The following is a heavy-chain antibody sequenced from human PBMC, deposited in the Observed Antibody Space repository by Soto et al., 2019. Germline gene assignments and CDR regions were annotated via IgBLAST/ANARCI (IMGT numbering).Heavy chain of an antibody. CDR3: ARGQQGGYYVVN. V-gene: IGHV4-34*01. CDR1: GGSFSGYY. D-gene: IGHD2-15*01. CDR2: INHSGST. J-gene: IGHJ4*02. Sequence: PSETLSFTCAVYGGSFSGYYWSWIRQPPGKGLEWIGEINHSGSTNYNPSLKSRVTISVDTSKNQFSLKLSSVTAADTAVYYCARGQQGGYYVVNWGQGTLVTVSS.